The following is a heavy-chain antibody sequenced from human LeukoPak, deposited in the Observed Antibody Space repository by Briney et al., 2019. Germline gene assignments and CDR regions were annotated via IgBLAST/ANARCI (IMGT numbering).Heavy chain of an antibody. D-gene: IGHD6-13*01. J-gene: IGHJ3*02. CDR1: GGSFSGYY. CDR3: ARFGSSTWYKGALDI. V-gene: IGHV4-34*12. CDR2: IVHSGNT. Sequence: PSGTLSLTCAVYGGSFSGYYWSWIRQPPGKGLEWIGEIVHSGNTKYNPSLKSRVTISVDTSKNQFSLNLTSVTAADTAVYYCARFGSSTWYKGALDIWGQGTMVTVAS.